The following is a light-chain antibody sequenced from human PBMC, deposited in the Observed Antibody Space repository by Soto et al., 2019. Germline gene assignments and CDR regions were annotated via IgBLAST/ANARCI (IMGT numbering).Light chain of an antibody. CDR2: GNN. V-gene: IGLV1-40*01. CDR3: QSYDLSLSGSCV. J-gene: IGLJ1*01. CDR1: SSNIGADYD. Sequence: QSVLTQPPSASGAPGQRVTISCTGSSSNIGADYDVHWYQQLPGTAPKLLIYGNNNRPSGVPDRFSASKSGTSASLAITGLQAEDEADYYCQSYDLSLSGSCVFGTGTKLTVL.